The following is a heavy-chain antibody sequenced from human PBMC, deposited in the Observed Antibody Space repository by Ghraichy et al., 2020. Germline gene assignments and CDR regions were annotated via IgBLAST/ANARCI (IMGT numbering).Heavy chain of an antibody. CDR3: ARVNSGYGYGYY. CDR2: ISAYNGKT. V-gene: IGHV1-18*01. CDR1: GYTFTSYG. D-gene: IGHD5-18*01. J-gene: IGHJ4*02. Sequence: ASVKVSCKAFGYTFTSYGISWVRQAPGQGLEWMGWISAYNGKTVHAQKIQGRVTLTTDTSTSTAYLELRSLRSDDTAVYYCARVNSGYGYGYYWGQGTLVTVSS.